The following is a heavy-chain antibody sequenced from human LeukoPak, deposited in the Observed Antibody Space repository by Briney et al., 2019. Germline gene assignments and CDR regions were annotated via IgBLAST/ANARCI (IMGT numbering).Heavy chain of an antibody. J-gene: IGHJ2*01. CDR2: IYYSGST. V-gene: IGHV4-59*08. Sequence: PSETLSLTCTVSGGSISSYYWSWIRQPPGKGLEWFGYIYYSGSTNYNPSLKSRVTISVDTSKNQFSLKLSSVTAADTAVYYCARQGRPGDPDYYWYFDLWGRGTLVTVSS. CDR3: ARQGRPGDPDYYWYFDL. CDR1: GGSISSYY. D-gene: IGHD7-27*01.